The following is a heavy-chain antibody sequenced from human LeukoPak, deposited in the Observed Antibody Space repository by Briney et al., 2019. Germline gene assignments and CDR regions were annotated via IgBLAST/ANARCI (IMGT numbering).Heavy chain of an antibody. CDR2: IKQDGSEK. D-gene: IGHD5-18*01. V-gene: IGHV3-7*01. Sequence: GGSLRLSCAASGFSFSSYWMSWVRQAPGKGLEWVANIKQDGSEKYYVDSVKGRFTISRDNAKNSLYLQMNSLRAEDTAVYYCARAGIQLWFSYYYYYMDVWGKGTTVTISS. CDR3: ARAGIQLWFSYYYYYMDV. CDR1: GFSFSSYW. J-gene: IGHJ6*03.